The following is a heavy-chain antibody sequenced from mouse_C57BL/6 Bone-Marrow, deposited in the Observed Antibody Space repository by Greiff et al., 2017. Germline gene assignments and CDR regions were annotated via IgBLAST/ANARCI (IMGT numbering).Heavy chain of an antibody. J-gene: IGHJ2*01. Sequence: VQLQQSGAELVRPGTSVKMSCKASGYTFTNYWIGWAKQRPGHGLEWIGDIYPGVGYTNYNEKFKGKATLTADKSSSTAYMQFSSLTSEDSAIYYCARSNWDVDFDYWGQGTTLTVSS. CDR1: GYTFTNYW. CDR2: IYPGVGYT. D-gene: IGHD4-1*02. CDR3: ARSNWDVDFDY. V-gene: IGHV1-63*01.